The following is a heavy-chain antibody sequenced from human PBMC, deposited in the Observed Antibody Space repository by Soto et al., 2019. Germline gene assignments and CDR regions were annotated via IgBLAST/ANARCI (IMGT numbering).Heavy chain of an antibody. CDR2: VNPSGGHT. CDR1: GDTFTDYY. D-gene: IGHD2-21*02. V-gene: IGHV1-46*01. Sequence: QVQLMQSGAEVKKPGASVKVSCKASGDTFTDYYIHWVRQAPGQGLEWMGTVNPSGGHTTYAQHFLGRVTMTGDTSSSTLYMELTSLTSDDTAIYYCARGGHVVVVTAALDYWGQGTLVTFSS. CDR3: ARGGHVVVVTAALDY. J-gene: IGHJ4*02.